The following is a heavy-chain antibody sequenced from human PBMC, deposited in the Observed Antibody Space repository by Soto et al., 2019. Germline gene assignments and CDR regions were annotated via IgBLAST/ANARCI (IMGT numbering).Heavy chain of an antibody. CDR2: INPNSGDT. V-gene: IGHV1-2*02. D-gene: IGHD3-22*01. CDR1: GYTFTSYG. Sequence: PVKVSCKASGYTFTSYGISWVRQAPGQGLEWMGWINPNSGDTNYAQNFQGRVTMTRDTSISTAYMEVSSLTSDETAVYYCGSHSSGPSPEVGFWGQGTVVTVSA. CDR3: GSHSSGPSPEVGF. J-gene: IGHJ4*01.